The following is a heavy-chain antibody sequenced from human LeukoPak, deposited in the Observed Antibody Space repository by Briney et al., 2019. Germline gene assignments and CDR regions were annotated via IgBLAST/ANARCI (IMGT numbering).Heavy chain of an antibody. J-gene: IGHJ4*02. CDR3: MRHEEEDGYNAKPIDF. D-gene: IGHD5-24*01. V-gene: IGHV4-39*01. CDR2: IHYSGTI. Sequence: SETLSLTCTVSGVSISSSNNFWGWIRQHPGKGLEWIGAIHYSGTIYYIPSLKSRVTISLDTSKNQVSLILNSVTAADTAVYYCMRHEEEDGYNAKPIDFWGQGTLVTVSS. CDR1: GVSISSSNNF.